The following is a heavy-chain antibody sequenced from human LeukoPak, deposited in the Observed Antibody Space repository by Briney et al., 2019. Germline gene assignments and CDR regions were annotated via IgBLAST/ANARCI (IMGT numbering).Heavy chain of an antibody. CDR3: TRQRAGTTYSNWFDP. D-gene: IGHD1-7*01. J-gene: IGHJ5*02. CDR2: IRSKANSYAT. CDR1: GFTFSGSA. V-gene: IGHV3-73*01. Sequence: GGSLRLSCAASGFTFSGSAMHWVRQDSGKGLEWVGRIRSKANSYATAYAASVKGRFTISRDDSKNTAYLQMNSLKTEDTAVYYCTRQRAGTTYSNWFDPWGQGTLVTVSS.